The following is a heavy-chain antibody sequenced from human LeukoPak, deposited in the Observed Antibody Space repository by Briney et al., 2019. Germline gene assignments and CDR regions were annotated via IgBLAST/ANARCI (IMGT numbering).Heavy chain of an antibody. CDR2: IIPIFGTA. CDR3: AREGNTSPHFDP. CDR1: GGTFSSYA. D-gene: IGHD2-2*02. V-gene: IGHV1-69*13. Sequence: ASVKVSCKASGGTFSSYAISWVRQAPGQGLEWMGGIIPIFGTANYAQKFQGRVTITADESTSTAYMELSSLRSEDTAVYYCAREGNTSPHFDPWGQGTLVTVSS. J-gene: IGHJ5*02.